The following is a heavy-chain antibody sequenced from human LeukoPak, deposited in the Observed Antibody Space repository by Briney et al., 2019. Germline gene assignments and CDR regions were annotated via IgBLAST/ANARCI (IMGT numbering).Heavy chain of an antibody. D-gene: IGHD3-3*01. CDR2: INSDGSTT. CDR1: GITFSGYW. J-gene: IGHJ4*02. Sequence: GGSLSLSCAAFGITFSGYWMRWVRQAPGKGLVWVSRINSDGSTTSDADSVTGRSTISRATAKNTLYMQMNSLRAEDTAVYYRARDEQYYDFWSGYYHNLFAYWGQGTLVTASS. V-gene: IGHV3-74*01. CDR3: ARDEQYYDFWSGYYHNLFAY.